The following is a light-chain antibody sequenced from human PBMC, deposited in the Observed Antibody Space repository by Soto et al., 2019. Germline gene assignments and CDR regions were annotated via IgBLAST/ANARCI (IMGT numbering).Light chain of an antibody. CDR1: SSDVGSYNL. CDR2: EAT. J-gene: IGLJ3*02. CDR3: SSFTSTNTWV. V-gene: IGLV2-14*02. Sequence: QSALTQPASVSGSPEQSITISCTGTSSDVGSYNLVSWYQQHPGKAPKVMIYEATKRPSGVPDRFSGSKSGNTASLTVSGLQAEDEADYYCSSFTSTNTWVFGGGTKVTVL.